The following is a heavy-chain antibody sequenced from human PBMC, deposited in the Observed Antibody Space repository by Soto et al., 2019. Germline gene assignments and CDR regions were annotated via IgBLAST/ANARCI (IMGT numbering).Heavy chain of an antibody. V-gene: IGHV3-15*01. CDR3: TTPGDVLLWFGDGMDV. J-gene: IGHJ6*02. CDR2: IKSKTDGGTT. Sequence: EVQLVESGGGLVKPGGSLRLSCAASGFTFSNAWMSWVRQAPGKGLEWVGRIKSKTDGGTTDYAAPVKGRFTISRDDSKSTLYLQMNSLKTEDTAVYYCTTPGDVLLWFGDGMDVWGQGTTVTVSS. D-gene: IGHD3-10*01. CDR1: GFTFSNAW.